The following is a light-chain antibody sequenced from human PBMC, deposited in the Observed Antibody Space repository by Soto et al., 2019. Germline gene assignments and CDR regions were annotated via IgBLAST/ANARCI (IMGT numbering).Light chain of an antibody. J-gene: IGKJ1*01. CDR1: QSVSNNY. Sequence: EIVFTQSPSTLSFPPGERAPLSCRASQSVSNNYLAWYQQKPGQAPRLLIYGASNRATGIPDRFSGSGSGTDFTLTISRLEPEDFAVYYCQQYGSSGTFGQGTKVDIK. CDR2: GAS. CDR3: QQYGSSGT. V-gene: IGKV3-20*01.